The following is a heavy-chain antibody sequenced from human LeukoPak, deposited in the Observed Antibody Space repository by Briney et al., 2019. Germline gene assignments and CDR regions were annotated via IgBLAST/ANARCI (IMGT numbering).Heavy chain of an antibody. J-gene: IGHJ4*02. CDR3: ARGRTYHYDSSSYCLDY. D-gene: IGHD3-22*01. CDR2: INRKGIT. Sequence: SETLSLTCVVSGESFDDHFWGWIRQPPGKGLEWIGEINRKGITNYNPSLKSRVTLSIDTSKNQVSLELTSVTAADTAMYYCARGRTYHYDSSSYCLDYWGQGTLATVSS. CDR1: GESFDDHF. V-gene: IGHV4-34*01.